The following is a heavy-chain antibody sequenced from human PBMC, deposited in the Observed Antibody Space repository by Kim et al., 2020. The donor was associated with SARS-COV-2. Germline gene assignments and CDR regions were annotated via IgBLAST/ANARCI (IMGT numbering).Heavy chain of an antibody. CDR3: ATSLAAAGLFDY. J-gene: IGHJ4*02. D-gene: IGHD6-13*01. Sequence: NHTPSLKSRVTISVDTSKNQFSLKLSSVTAADTAVYYCATSLAAAGLFDYWGQGTLVTVSS. V-gene: IGHV4-61*06.